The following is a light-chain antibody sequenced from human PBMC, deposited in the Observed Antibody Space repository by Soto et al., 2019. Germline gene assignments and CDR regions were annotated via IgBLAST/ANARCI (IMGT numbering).Light chain of an antibody. J-gene: IGKJ4*01. V-gene: IGKV3-20*01. CDR3: QQYDDWLRLT. Sequence: EIVLTQSPGTLSLSPGERATLSCRASQSVSSRNLAWYQQKPGQAPRLLIYDAASRATGIPDRFSGSGSGTDFTLTISRLEPEDFAVYFCQQYDDWLRLTFGGGTKVEIK. CDR2: DAA. CDR1: QSVSSRN.